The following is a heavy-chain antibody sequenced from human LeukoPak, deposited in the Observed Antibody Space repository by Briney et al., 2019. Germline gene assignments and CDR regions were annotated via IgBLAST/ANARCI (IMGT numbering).Heavy chain of an antibody. Sequence: GGSLRLSCAASGFTFSSYSMNWVRQAPGKGLEWVSFISSSSSTIYYADSVKGRFTISRDNAKNSLYLQMNSLRAEDTAVYYCARDRGLEGSGSFDYWGQGTLVTVSS. CDR1: GFTFSSYS. D-gene: IGHD3-10*01. CDR2: ISSSSSTI. V-gene: IGHV3-48*04. CDR3: ARDRGLEGSGSFDY. J-gene: IGHJ4*02.